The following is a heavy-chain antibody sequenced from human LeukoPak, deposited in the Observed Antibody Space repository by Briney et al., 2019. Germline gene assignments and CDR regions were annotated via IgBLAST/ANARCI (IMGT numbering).Heavy chain of an antibody. CDR3: TTDDVVVPAALREAFDI. V-gene: IGHV3-15*01. D-gene: IGHD2-2*01. J-gene: IGHJ3*02. CDR2: IKSKTDGGTT. Sequence: GGSLRLSCAASGFTFSNAWMSWVRQAPGKGLEWVGRIKSKTDGGTTDYAAPVKGRSTISRDDSKNTLYLQMNSLKTEDTVVYYCTTDDVVVPAALREAFDIWGQGTMVTVSS. CDR1: GFTFSNAW.